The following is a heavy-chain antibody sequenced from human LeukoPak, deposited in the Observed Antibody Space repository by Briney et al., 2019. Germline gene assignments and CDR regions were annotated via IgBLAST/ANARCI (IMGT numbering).Heavy chain of an antibody. D-gene: IGHD5-12*01. V-gene: IGHV3-21*01. CDR2: ISSSSSYI. Sequence: GGSLRLSCAASGFTFSSYSINWVRQAPGKGLEWVSSISSSSSYIYYADSVKGRFTISRDNAKNSLYLQMNSLIAEDTAVYYCARGPGYSGYVRWGQGTLVTVSS. CDR3: ARGPGYSGYVR. J-gene: IGHJ4*02. CDR1: GFTFSSYS.